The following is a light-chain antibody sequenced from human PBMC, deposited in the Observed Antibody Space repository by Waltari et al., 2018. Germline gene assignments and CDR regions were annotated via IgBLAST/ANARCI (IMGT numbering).Light chain of an antibody. Sequence: QSALTQPASVSGSPGQSITISCTGTSSDVGGYNYVSWYQKHPGKAPKFMIYDVSQRPSGVSNRFSGSRSGNTASLTISGLQAEDEADYYCGSYTSSSTWVFGGGTKLTVL. J-gene: IGLJ3*02. CDR3: GSYTSSSTWV. V-gene: IGLV2-14*01. CDR2: DVS. CDR1: SSDVGGYNY.